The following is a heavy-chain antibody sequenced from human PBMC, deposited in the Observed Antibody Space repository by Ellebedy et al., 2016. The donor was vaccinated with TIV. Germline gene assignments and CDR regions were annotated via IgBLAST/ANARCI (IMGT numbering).Heavy chain of an antibody. V-gene: IGHV2-70*11. Sequence: TLSLTCAVYGGSFSGYYWSWIRQPPGKALEWLARIDWDDDTYYRTSLKTRLTISKDTSKNQVVLTMTNMDPGDTATFYCARDIVAKVPYYYYYGMDVWGQGTTVSVSS. J-gene: IGHJ6*02. CDR3: ARDIVAKVPYYYYYGMDV. CDR2: IDWDDDT. CDR1: GGSFSGYY. D-gene: IGHD5-12*01.